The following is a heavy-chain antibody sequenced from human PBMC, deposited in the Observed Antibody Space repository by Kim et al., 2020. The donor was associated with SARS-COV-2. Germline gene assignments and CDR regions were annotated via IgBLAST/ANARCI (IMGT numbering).Heavy chain of an antibody. J-gene: IGHJ4*02. Sequence: VSRKSRTTVNPDTAKNQFSLQLNSVTPEDTAVYYCARDYYDSSGYYLFDYWGQGTLVTVSS. V-gene: IGHV6-1*01. CDR3: ARDYYDSSGYYLFDY. D-gene: IGHD3-22*01.